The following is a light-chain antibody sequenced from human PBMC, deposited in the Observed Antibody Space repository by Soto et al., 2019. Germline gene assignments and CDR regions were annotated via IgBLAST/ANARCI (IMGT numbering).Light chain of an antibody. V-gene: IGKV3-20*01. CDR2: GAX. CDR1: HNGSSR. J-gene: IGKJ5*01. CDR3: QQYAEVTTIT. Sequence: SLLTQSPGRLFLFRGERASHYXRASHNGSSRLAWYQQRTGQXTRILXXGAXSRATGIPDRFSGSGSGKDFTLTISRLESDDFALYYCQQYAEVTTITFGQGTRLEIK.